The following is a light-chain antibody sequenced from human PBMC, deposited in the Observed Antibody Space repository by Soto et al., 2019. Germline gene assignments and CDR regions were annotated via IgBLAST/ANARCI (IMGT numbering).Light chain of an antibody. Sequence: DIQMTQSPSTLSASVGDRVTITCRASQSISSWLAWYQQKPGKAPKLLIYKASTLESGGPSRFSGSGSGTEFTLTISSLQPDDFATYYCQQYNSLSTFGQGTKVEIK. CDR1: QSISSW. J-gene: IGKJ1*01. V-gene: IGKV1-5*03. CDR3: QQYNSLST. CDR2: KAS.